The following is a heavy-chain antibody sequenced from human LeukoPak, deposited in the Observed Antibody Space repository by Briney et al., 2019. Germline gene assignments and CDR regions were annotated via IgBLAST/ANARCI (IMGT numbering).Heavy chain of an antibody. CDR1: GYTFTSYY. CDR3: ARDSLFSGYGDPPSVDI. CDR2: INPSGGST. V-gene: IGHV1-46*01. D-gene: IGHD4-17*01. Sequence: VASVKVSCKASGYTFTSYYMHWVRQAPGQGLEWMGIINPSGGSTSYAQKFQGRVTMTRDMSTSTVYMELSSLRCEDTAVYYCARDSLFSGYGDPPSVDIWGQGTMVTVSS. J-gene: IGHJ3*02.